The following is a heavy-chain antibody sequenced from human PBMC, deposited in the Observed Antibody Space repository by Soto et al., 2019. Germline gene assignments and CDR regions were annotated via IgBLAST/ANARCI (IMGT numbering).Heavy chain of an antibody. CDR3: ARPPDSSYYDILTGYYSPFDY. Sequence: GGSLRLSCAASGFTFSSYATHWVRQAPGKGLEWVAVISYDGSNKYYADSVKGRFTISRDNSKNTLYLQMNSLRAEDTAVYYCARPPDSSYYDILTGYYSPFDYWGQGTLVTVSS. D-gene: IGHD3-9*01. V-gene: IGHV3-30-3*01. J-gene: IGHJ4*02. CDR2: ISYDGSNK. CDR1: GFTFSSYA.